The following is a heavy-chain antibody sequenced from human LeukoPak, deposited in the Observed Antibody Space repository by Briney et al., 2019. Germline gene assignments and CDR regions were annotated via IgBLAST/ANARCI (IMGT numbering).Heavy chain of an antibody. CDR3: ASARAYYDYVWGSYRHYDAFDI. D-gene: IGHD3-16*02. J-gene: IGHJ3*02. Sequence: SETLSLSCTVSGGSISSYYWSWIRQPAGKGLEWIGRIYSSGSTNYNPSLKSRVTMSVDTSKNQFSLKLNSVTAADTAVYYCASARAYYDYVWGSYRHYDAFDIWGQGTMVTVSS. CDR2: IYSSGST. V-gene: IGHV4-4*07. CDR1: GGSISSYY.